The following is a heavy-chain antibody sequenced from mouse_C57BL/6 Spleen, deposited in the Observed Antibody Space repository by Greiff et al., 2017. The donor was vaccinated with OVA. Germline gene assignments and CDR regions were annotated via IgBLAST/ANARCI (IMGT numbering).Heavy chain of an antibody. CDR1: GYTFTSYW. V-gene: IGHV1-69*01. CDR2: IDPSDSYT. CDR3: ARSHNSYYFDY. Sequence: QVQLKQPGAELVMPGASVKLSCKASGYTFTSYWMHWVQQRPGQGLEWIGEIDPSDSYTNYNQKLKGKSTLNVDKSSSTAYMQLSSLASAAYAGYYCARSHNSYYFDYWGQGTTLTVSS. J-gene: IGHJ2*01. D-gene: IGHD6-1*01.